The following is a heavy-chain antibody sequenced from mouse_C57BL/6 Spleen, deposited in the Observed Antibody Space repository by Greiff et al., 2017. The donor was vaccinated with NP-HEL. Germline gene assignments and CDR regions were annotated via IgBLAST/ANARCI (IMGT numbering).Heavy chain of an antibody. CDR3: ARAYGNYWYFDV. CDR2: TWSGGST. V-gene: IGHV2-2*01. Sequence: QVQLKQSGPGLVQPSQSLSITCTVSGFSLTSYGVHWVRQSPGKGLEWLGVTWSGGSTDYNAAFISRLSISKDNSKSQVFFKMNSLQADDTAIYYCARAYGNYWYFDVWGTGTTVTVSS. D-gene: IGHD2-1*01. CDR1: GFSLTSYG. J-gene: IGHJ1*03.